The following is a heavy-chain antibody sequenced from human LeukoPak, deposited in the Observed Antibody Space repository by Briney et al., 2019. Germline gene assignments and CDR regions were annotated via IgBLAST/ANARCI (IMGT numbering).Heavy chain of an antibody. V-gene: IGHV1-2*02. CDR2: INPNSGGT. J-gene: IGHJ4*02. D-gene: IGHD2-8*01. CDR3: ARVPLMVYAGDY. CDR1: GYTFTGYY. Sequence: ASVKVSCKASGYTFTGYYMHWVRQAPGQGLEWMGWINPNSGGTNYAQKFQGRVTMTRDTSISTAYMELSRLRSDDTAVYYCARVPLMVYAGDYWGQGTLVTVSS.